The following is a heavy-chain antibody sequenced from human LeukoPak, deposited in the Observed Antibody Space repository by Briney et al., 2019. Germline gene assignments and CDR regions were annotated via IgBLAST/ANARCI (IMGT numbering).Heavy chain of an antibody. V-gene: IGHV4-31*03. CDR2: IYYSGST. D-gene: IGHD4-11*01. Sequence: SETLSLTCTVSGGSISSGGYYWSWIRQHPGEGLEWVGYIYYSGSTYYNPSLKSRVTISLDTSKNQFSLNLSSVTAADTAAYYCARGHPYSNYPFDYWGQGTLVTVSS. CDR3: ARGHPYSNYPFDY. J-gene: IGHJ4*02. CDR1: GGSISSGGYY.